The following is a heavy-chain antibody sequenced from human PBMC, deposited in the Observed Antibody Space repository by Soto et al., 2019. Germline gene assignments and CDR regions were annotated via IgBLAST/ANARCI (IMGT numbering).Heavy chain of an antibody. D-gene: IGHD6-19*01. CDR1: GGSISDNW. CDR3: ARHIAVSGTRGFDY. Sequence: QVQLQESGPGLMQPSGTLSLTCAVSGGSISDNWLSWVRQPPGKGLEWIGEIYHTGNIHYIPSLEGRFTISVAKSKTHFSLNLNSVTAADTAVYSCARHIAVSGTRGFDYWGQGILVTVSS. J-gene: IGHJ4*02. CDR2: IYHTGNI. V-gene: IGHV4-4*02.